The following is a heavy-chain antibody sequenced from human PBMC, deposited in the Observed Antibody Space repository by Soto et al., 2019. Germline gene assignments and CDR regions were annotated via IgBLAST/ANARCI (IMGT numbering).Heavy chain of an antibody. D-gene: IGHD3-16*01. V-gene: IGHV2-5*02. CDR3: AHAFGGTSLTNDAFDV. Sequence: HITLKESGPTLVKPTQTLTLTCIFSGFSFSADGVGVGWIRQPPGKTLEWLALIYWDDETRYRPSLKSRLTITKDSFKNLVVLTMTNMDSLDTATYYCAHAFGGTSLTNDAFDVWGQGIVVTVSS. CDR2: IYWDDET. J-gene: IGHJ3*01. CDR1: GFSFSADGVG.